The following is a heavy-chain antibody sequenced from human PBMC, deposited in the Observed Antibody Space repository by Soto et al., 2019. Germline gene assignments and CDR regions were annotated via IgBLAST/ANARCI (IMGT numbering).Heavy chain of an antibody. CDR2: IYWADDK. J-gene: IGHJ5*02. CDR1: GFSLSTSGVG. D-gene: IGHD1-1*01. V-gene: IGHV2-5*02. CDR3: AHREQHQPVNYNWCEP. Sequence: VSGPTLVNPTQTLTLTCTFSGFSLSTSGVGVGWIRQPPGKALEWLALIYWADDKRYSTSLKSRLTNTKDTTKNQVVLTMTNMDHVDTATYYCAHREQHQPVNYNWCEPRGQGTLVTVSS.